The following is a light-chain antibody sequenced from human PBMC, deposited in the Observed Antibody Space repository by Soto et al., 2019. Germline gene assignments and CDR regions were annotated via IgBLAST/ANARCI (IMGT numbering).Light chain of an antibody. J-gene: IGKJ1*01. Sequence: EIVLTQSPATLSLSPGERATLSCRASQSVSSYLAWYQQKPGQAPRLLIYDASNRATGIPARFSGSGSGTELTLIISSLEPEDFAVYYCQQRSNWPPWTFGQGTKVEIK. V-gene: IGKV3-11*01. CDR2: DAS. CDR1: QSVSSY. CDR3: QQRSNWPPWT.